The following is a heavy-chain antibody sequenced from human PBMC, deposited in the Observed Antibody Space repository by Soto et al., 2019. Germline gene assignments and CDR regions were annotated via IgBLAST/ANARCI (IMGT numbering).Heavy chain of an antibody. V-gene: IGHV3-11*01. CDR1: GFTFSDYY. CDR2: ISDSGSTI. Sequence: QMQLVQSGGGLVKPGGSLTLSCKASGFTFSDYYMIWVRQTPGKGLEWLSYISDSGSTIYYADSVRARFTIFRENAANSVYLQLDGLTDGDTAFSSCARGGSGWTRGGWLGPWGQGSLVTVSS. CDR3: ARGGSGWTRGGWLGP. J-gene: IGHJ5*02. D-gene: IGHD6-25*01.